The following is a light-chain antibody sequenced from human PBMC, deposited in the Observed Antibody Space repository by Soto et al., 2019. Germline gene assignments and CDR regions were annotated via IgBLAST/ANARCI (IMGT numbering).Light chain of an antibody. J-gene: IGLJ2*01. CDR3: SSDTSSSPHVV. V-gene: IGLV2-14*01. CDR2: DVS. CDR1: SSDVGGYNY. Sequence: QSALTQPASVSGSPGQSITISCTGTSSDVGGYNYVSWYQQHPGKAPKLMIYDVSNRPSGVSNRFSGSKSGNTASLTISGLQAEDEADYYCSSDTSSSPHVVFGGGTKVTVL.